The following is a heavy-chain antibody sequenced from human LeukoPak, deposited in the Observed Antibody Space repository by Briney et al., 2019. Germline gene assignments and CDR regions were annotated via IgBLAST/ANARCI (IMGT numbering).Heavy chain of an antibody. Sequence: SETLSLTCAVSGGSNSSSNWWSWVRQLPGKGLEWIGEIYHSGSTNYNPSLKSRVTISVDKSKNQFSLKLSSVTAADTAVYYCARGGADILTGSTTFDYWGQGTLVTVSS. V-gene: IGHV4-4*02. CDR3: ARGGADILTGSTTFDY. CDR1: GGSNSSSNW. J-gene: IGHJ4*02. D-gene: IGHD3-9*01. CDR2: IYHSGST.